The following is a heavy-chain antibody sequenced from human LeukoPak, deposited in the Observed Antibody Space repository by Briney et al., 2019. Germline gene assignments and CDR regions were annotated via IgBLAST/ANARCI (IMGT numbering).Heavy chain of an antibody. D-gene: IGHD2-21*02. Sequence: GGSLRLSCAASGFTFSSYSMNWVRQAPGKGLEWGSSISSSSSYIYYADSVKGRFTISRDNAKNSLYLQMNSLRAEDTAVYYCASHVSVVTAPVPYWGQGTLVTVSS. CDR3: ASHVSVVTAPVPY. V-gene: IGHV3-21*01. CDR2: ISSSSSYI. J-gene: IGHJ4*02. CDR1: GFTFSSYS.